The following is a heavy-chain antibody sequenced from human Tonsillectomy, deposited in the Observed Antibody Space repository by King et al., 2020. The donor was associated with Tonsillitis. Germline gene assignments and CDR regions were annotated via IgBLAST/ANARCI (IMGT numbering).Heavy chain of an antibody. J-gene: IGHJ4*02. CDR2: ISWNSGST. V-gene: IGHV3-9*01. CDR3: AKAPGLSVMAGATFDF. D-gene: IGHD2-15*01. CDR1: GFIFDDYA. Sequence: VQLVESGGGLVQPGRSLRLSCAASGFIFDDYAMHWVRQAPGKGLEWVSGISWNSGSTGYADSVKGRFTISRDNAKNSLYLQMNSLRAEDTALYYCAKAPGLSVMAGATFDFWGQGTLVTVSS.